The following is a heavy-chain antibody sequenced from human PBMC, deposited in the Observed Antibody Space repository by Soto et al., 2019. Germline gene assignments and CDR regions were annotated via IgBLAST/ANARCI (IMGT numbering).Heavy chain of an antibody. CDR2: ITPIFGTA. J-gene: IGHJ6*02. CDR1: GGTFSSYA. Sequence: SVKVSCKASGGTFSSYAISWVRQAPGQGLEWMGGITPIFGTANYAQKFQGRVTITADESTSTAYMELSSLRSEDTAVYYCARCRRNSSSWYGSLDYYYYGMDVWGQGTTVTVSS. V-gene: IGHV1-69*13. D-gene: IGHD6-13*01. CDR3: ARCRRNSSSWYGSLDYYYYGMDV.